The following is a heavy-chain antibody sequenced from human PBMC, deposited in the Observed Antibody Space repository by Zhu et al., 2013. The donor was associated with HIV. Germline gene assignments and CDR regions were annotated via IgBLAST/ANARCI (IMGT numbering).Heavy chain of an antibody. Sequence: QVQLVQSGAEVKKPGASVKVSCKASGYTFTSYGISWVRQAPGQGLEWMGWISGYNGNTNYAQKLQGRVTMTRDTSTSTAYMDLRSLRSDDTAVYYCARDKYSSSWFFDYWGQGTLVTVSS. CDR1: GYTFTSYG. V-gene: IGHV1-18*01. J-gene: IGHJ4*02. D-gene: IGHD6-13*01. CDR2: ISGYNGNT. CDR3: ARDKYSSSWFFDY.